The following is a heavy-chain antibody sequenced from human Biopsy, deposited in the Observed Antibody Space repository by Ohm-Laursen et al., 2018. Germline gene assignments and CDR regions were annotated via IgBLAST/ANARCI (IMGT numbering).Heavy chain of an antibody. CDR2: INCKTGAT. CDR1: SYTFTDYN. J-gene: IGHJ4*02. CDR3: ARDPLNGHKHFDY. D-gene: IGHD2-8*01. Sequence: GASVKVSCKASSYTFTDYNIHWMRQAPGQGLEWLGYINCKTGATNYAQKFQGTVTMTRYTSISTAYLALGSLRSADTAIYYCARDPLNGHKHFDYWGQGSLVTVSS. V-gene: IGHV1-2*02.